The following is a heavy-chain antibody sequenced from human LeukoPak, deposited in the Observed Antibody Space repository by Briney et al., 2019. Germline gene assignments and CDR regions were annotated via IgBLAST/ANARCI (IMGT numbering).Heavy chain of an antibody. CDR2: VFHSGST. CDR1: GGSISSSSYY. V-gene: IGHV4-39*01. CDR3: ARHDGNFFSGFDI. J-gene: IGHJ3*02. D-gene: IGHD3-3*01. Sequence: SETLSLTCTVSGGSISSSSYYWGWIRQPPGKGLEWIGSVFHSGSTYYNPSLKSRLTISVDTSENYFSLRLRSVTAADTAIYYCARHDGNFFSGFDIWGQGTMVTVSS.